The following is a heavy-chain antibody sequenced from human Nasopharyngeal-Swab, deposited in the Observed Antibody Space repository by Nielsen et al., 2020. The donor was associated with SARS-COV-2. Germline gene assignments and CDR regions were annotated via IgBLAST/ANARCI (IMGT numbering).Heavy chain of an antibody. D-gene: IGHD2-8*01. CDR3: ARADIVPGV. CDR2: ISSSSSYI. V-gene: IGHV3-21*01. Sequence: WIRQPPGKGLEWVSSISSSSSYIYYADSVKGRFTISRDNAKNSLYLQMNSLRAEDTAVYYCARADIVPGVWGKGTTVTVSS. J-gene: IGHJ6*04.